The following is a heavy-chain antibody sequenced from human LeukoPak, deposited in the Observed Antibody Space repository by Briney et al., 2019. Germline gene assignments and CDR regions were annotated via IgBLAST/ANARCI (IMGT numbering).Heavy chain of an antibody. CDR2: IYYSGST. J-gene: IGHJ6*02. Sequence: PSETLSLTCTVSGGSISTYYWSWIRQPPGKGLEWLGYIYYSGSTSYNPSLKSRVTISVDTSKNQFSLKLSSVTAADTAVYYCARHHNYYYGMDVWGRGTTVTVSS. V-gene: IGHV4-59*08. CDR3: ARHHNYYYGMDV. CDR1: GGSISTYY.